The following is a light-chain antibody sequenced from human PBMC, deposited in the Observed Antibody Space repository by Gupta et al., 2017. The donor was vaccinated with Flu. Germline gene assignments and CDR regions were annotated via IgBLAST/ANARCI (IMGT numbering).Light chain of an antibody. CDR1: ELGDKF. CDR3: QAWDNSTPV. Sequence: CSGNELGDKFVCWFQQKAGQSPALVIYHDARRPSGIPERFSGSKSGDTATLTISGTQAVDEADYYCQAWDNSTPVFGTGTKVTVL. V-gene: IGLV3-1*01. CDR2: HDA. J-gene: IGLJ1*01.